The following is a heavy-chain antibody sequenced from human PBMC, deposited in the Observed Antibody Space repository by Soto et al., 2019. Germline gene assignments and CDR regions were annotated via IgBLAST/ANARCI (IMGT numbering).Heavy chain of an antibody. J-gene: IGHJ4*01. V-gene: IGHV1-18*01. CDR1: GYTFTNYG. Sequence: ASVKVCGKASGYTFTNYGFSWVRQAPGQGLQWVGWISAYNGDTNYAQRFQGRVTLTTDTSTTTAYMELRSLTSDDTAVYYCARDPPKSYGSGKGDYWG. D-gene: IGHD3-10*01. CDR2: ISAYNGDT. CDR3: ARDPPKSYGSGKGDY.